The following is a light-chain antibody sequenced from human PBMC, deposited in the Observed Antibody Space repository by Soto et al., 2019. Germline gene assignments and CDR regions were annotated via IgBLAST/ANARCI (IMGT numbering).Light chain of an antibody. V-gene: IGKV1-33*01. J-gene: IGKJ3*01. CDR2: DAS. Sequence: DIQMTQSPSSLSASVGDRVTITCQASQDIRDSLNWYQQKPGKAPKLLIYDASNWETGVPSRFSGSGSGTDFTFTISSLQPEDIATYFCHQYDNLSQTFGPGTKVDI. CDR1: QDIRDS. CDR3: HQYDNLSQT.